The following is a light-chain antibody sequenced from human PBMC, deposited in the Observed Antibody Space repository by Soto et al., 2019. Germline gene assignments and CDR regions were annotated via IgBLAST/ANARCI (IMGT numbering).Light chain of an antibody. CDR3: QQCFITPRS. CDR2: DAT. Sequence: DIQMIQSPSSLSASVGDRVTISCRASQNIRSYVNWYQHKAGKAPKLLIHDATTLQSGVPSRFSGSGSGTDFTLTITSLQPEDFAIYYCQQCFITPRSFGQGTKVDIK. J-gene: IGKJ1*01. CDR1: QNIRSY. V-gene: IGKV1-39*01.